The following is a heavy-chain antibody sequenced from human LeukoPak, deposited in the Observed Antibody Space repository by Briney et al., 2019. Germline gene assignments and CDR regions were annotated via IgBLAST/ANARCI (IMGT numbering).Heavy chain of an antibody. V-gene: IGHV4-30-4*01. Sequence: PSQTLSLTCTVSGGSISSGDYYWSWIRQPPGKGLEWIGYIYYSGSTYYNPSLKSRVTISVDTSKNQFSLKLSSVTAADTAVYYCARDGKPGYDAFDIWGQGTMVTVSS. J-gene: IGHJ3*02. CDR3: ARDGKPGYDAFDI. D-gene: IGHD1-1*01. CDR1: GGSISSGDYY. CDR2: IYYSGST.